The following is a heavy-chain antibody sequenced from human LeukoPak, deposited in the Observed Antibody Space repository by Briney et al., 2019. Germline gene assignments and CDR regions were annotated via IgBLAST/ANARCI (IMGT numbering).Heavy chain of an antibody. V-gene: IGHV4-61*02. Sequence: SETLSLTCTVSGGSISSGTYYWSWIRQPAGKGLEWIGRIYTSGSTNYNPSLKSRVTIPLDPSKNQFSLKLSSVTAADTAVYYCARDGSGWLNWFDPWGQGTLVTVSS. CDR3: ARDGSGWLNWFDP. CDR2: IYTSGST. J-gene: IGHJ5*02. D-gene: IGHD6-19*01. CDR1: GGSISSGTYY.